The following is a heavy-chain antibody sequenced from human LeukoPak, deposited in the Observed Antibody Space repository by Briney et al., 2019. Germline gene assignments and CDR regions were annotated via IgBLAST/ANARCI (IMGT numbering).Heavy chain of an antibody. Sequence: GESLKISCKGSGYSFSTYWIGWVRQMPGRGLEWMGMVYPGDSDIKYSPSFQGQVTISADKSISTAYLQWSSLKASDTAMYYCARPAIAAAGRVYYGMDVWGQGTTVTGSS. CDR1: GYSFSTYW. V-gene: IGHV5-51*01. D-gene: IGHD6-13*01. CDR3: ARPAIAAAGRVYYGMDV. CDR2: VYPGDSDI. J-gene: IGHJ6*02.